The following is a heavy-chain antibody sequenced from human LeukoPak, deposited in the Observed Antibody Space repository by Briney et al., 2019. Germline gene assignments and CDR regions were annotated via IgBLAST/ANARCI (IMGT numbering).Heavy chain of an antibody. CDR1: GFTFSSYG. CDR3: AKQLYSSSWYLPQDYYFDY. J-gene: IGHJ4*02. CDR2: IRYDGSNK. V-gene: IGHV3-30*02. D-gene: IGHD6-13*01. Sequence: PGGSLTLSCAASGFTFSSYGMHWVRQAPGKGLEWVAFIRYDGSNKYYADSVKGRFTISRDNSKNTLYLKMNSLRAEDTAVYYCAKQLYSSSWYLPQDYYFDYWGQGTLVTVSS.